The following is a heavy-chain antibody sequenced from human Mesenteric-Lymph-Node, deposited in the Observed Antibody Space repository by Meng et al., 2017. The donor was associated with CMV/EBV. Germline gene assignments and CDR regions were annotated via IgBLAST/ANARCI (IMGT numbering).Heavy chain of an antibody. V-gene: IGHV3-23*03. Sequence: GESLKISCAASGFTFSDYYMSWIRQAPGKGLESVAVVYGGSDSTYYAASVRGRFTISRDNSENMLYLQMNSLRAEDTAVYHCVKGLSTHHNWGQGTLVTVSS. D-gene: IGHD2-2*01. CDR2: VYGGSDST. J-gene: IGHJ4*02. CDR1: GFTFSDYY. CDR3: VKGLSTHHN.